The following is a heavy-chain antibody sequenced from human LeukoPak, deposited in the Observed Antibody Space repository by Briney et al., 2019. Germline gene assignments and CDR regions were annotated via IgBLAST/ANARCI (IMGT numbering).Heavy chain of an antibody. Sequence: ASVKVSCKASGYTFTNYDINWVRQATGQGLEWMGWMNPNSGNTGYAQKFQGRVTITRNTSINTAYMELTSLRSEDTAVYYCAREPCSGGSCSWFFSWGQGTLVTVSS. J-gene: IGHJ5*01. CDR3: AREPCSGGSCSWFFS. D-gene: IGHD2-15*01. V-gene: IGHV1-8*03. CDR2: MNPNSGNT. CDR1: GYTFTNYD.